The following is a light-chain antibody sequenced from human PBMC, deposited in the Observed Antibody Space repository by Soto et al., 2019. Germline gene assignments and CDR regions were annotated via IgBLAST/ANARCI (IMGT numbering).Light chain of an antibody. CDR3: QTWGTAIHDVV. CDR1: SWHSTYA. J-gene: IGLJ2*01. CDR2: LNSDGSH. Sequence: QAVVTQSPSASASLGASVKLTCTLSSWHSTYAIAWHQQQPEKGPRYLMKLNSDGSHSKGDGIPDRFSGSSSGAERHLTISSLQSEDEADYYCQTWGTAIHDVVFGGGTKLTVL. V-gene: IGLV4-69*01.